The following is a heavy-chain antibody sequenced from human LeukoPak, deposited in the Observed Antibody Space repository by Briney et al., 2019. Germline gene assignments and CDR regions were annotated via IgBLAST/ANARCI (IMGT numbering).Heavy chain of an antibody. D-gene: IGHD3-22*01. CDR1: GFTFSSYP. Sequence: QPGRSLRLSCAASGFTFSSYPMHWVRQAPGKGLEWVSAISGSGGSTYYADSVKGRFTISRDNSKNTLYLQMNSLRAEDTAVYYCAKDSANYYDSSADYDYWGQGTLVTVSS. J-gene: IGHJ4*02. V-gene: IGHV3-23*01. CDR2: ISGSGGST. CDR3: AKDSANYYDSSADYDY.